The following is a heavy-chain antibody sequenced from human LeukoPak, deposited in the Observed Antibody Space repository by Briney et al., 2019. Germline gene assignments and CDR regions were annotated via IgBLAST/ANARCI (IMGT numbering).Heavy chain of an antibody. V-gene: IGHV4-39*01. CDR3: ARHSRVFDY. J-gene: IGHJ4*02. D-gene: IGHD2/OR15-2a*01. Sequence: SETLSLTCIVSGGSISSSSYYWGWIRQPPGKGLEWIGSIYYSGSTYYNPSLKSRVTISVDTSKNQFSLKLSSVTAADTAVYYCARHSRVFDYWGQGTLVTVSS. CDR1: GGSISSSSYY. CDR2: IYYSGST.